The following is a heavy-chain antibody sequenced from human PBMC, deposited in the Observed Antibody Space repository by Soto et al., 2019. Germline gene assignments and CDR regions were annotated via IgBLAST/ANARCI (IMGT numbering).Heavy chain of an antibody. CDR3: ARDRRRLRKDYGMDV. V-gene: IGHV1-69*13. J-gene: IGHJ6*02. Sequence: RASVKVSCKASGGTFSSYSISWVRQAPGQGLEWMGGFIPIFGTANYAQKFQGRVTITADESTSTAYMELSSLRSEDTAVYYCARDRRRLRKDYGMDVWGQGTTVTVSS. D-gene: IGHD5-12*01. CDR2: FIPIFGTA. CDR1: GGTFSSYS.